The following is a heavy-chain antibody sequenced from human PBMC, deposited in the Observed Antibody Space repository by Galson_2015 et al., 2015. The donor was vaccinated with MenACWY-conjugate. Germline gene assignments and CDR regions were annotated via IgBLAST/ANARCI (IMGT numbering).Heavy chain of an antibody. CDR2: ISSGSSYI. J-gene: IGHJ6*04. Sequence: SLRLSCAASGFTFSIYTMNWVRQAPGKGLECVSSISSGSSYIHYADSVKGRFTISRDNAQKSVYLQMNSLRAEDSAVYFCARGANLYFYMMDVWGKGTTVTVSS. CDR1: GFTFSIYT. CDR3: ARGANLYFYMMDV. V-gene: IGHV3-21*01.